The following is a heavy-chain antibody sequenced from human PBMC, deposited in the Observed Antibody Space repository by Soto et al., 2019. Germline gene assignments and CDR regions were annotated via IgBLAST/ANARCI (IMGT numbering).Heavy chain of an antibody. CDR3: ARHQYYYDSSGYTLDY. J-gene: IGHJ4*02. CDR1: GGHISSSTYY. CDR2: VYYSGST. Sequence: SETLSLTCTVSGGHISSSTYYWGWIRQPPGKGLEWIGSVYYSGSTYYNPSLKSRVTISVYTSNNQFSLKLNSVTAADTAVYYCARHQYYYDSSGYTLDYWGQGTLVTVSS. V-gene: IGHV4-39*01. D-gene: IGHD3-22*01.